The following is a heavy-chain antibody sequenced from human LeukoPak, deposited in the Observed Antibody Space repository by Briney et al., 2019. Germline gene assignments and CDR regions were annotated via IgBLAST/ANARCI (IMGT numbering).Heavy chain of an antibody. D-gene: IGHD3-3*01. CDR2: ISAYNGNT. V-gene: IGHV1-18*01. Sequence: ASVKVSCKASGYTFTSYGISWVRQAPGQGLEWMGWISAYNGNTNYAQKLQGRVTMTTDTSTSTAYMELRSLRSDDTAVYYCARDGPEYYDFWSGYYTGRVDYYYYGMDVWGQGTLVTVSS. J-gene: IGHJ6*02. CDR1: GYTFTSYG. CDR3: ARDGPEYYDFWSGYYTGRVDYYYYGMDV.